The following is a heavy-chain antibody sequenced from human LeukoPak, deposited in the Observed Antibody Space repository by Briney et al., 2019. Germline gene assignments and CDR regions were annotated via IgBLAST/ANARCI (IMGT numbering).Heavy chain of an antibody. J-gene: IGHJ4*02. V-gene: IGHV3-21*01. CDR3: ARDGAWDSYGLFDY. Sequence: GGSLRLSCAASGFTFSSYSMNGVRQAPGKGREWVSSISSSSSYIYYADSVKGRFTISRDNAKNSLYLQMNSLRAEDTAVYYCARDGAWDSYGLFDYWGQGTLVTVSS. D-gene: IGHD5-18*01. CDR2: ISSSSSYI. CDR1: GFTFSSYS.